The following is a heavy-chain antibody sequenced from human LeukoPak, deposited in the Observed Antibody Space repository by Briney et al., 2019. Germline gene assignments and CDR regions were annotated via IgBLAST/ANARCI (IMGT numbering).Heavy chain of an antibody. CDR1: GYSFTSYW. CDR2: IYPGDSDT. CDR3: ASSAAPLYNCFDP. Sequence: GESLKISCKGSGYSFTSYWIGWVRQMPGKGLEWMGIIYPGDSDTRYSPSFQGQVTISADKSISTAYLQWSSLKASDTAMYYCASSAAPLYNCFDPWGQGTLVTVSS. J-gene: IGHJ5*02. D-gene: IGHD6-25*01. V-gene: IGHV5-51*01.